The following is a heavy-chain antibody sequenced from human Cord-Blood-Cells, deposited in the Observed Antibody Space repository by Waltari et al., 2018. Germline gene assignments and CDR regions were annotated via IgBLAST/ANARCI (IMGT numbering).Heavy chain of an antibody. V-gene: IGHV3-48*02. J-gene: IGHJ5*02. CDR3: ARVRWFDP. Sequence: EVQLVESGGGLVQPGGSLRLSCAASGLTFISYSMNGVRQAPGKGLEGVSYSSSSSSTRYYADSVKCRFTISRDNAKNSLYLQMNSLRDEDTAVYYCARVRWFDPWGQGTLVTVSS. CDR2: SSSSSSTR. CDR1: GLTFISYS.